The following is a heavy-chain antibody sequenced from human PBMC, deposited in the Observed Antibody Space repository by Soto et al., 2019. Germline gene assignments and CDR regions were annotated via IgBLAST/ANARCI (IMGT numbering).Heavy chain of an antibody. Sequence: GGSLRLSCAASGFTFSSYGMSWVRQAPGKGLEWVANIKQDGSEKCYVDSVKGRFTISRDNAKNSLYLQMNSLRAEDTAVYYCAGVGPSVVATMDYWGKGTLVTV. CDR1: GFTFSSYG. D-gene: IGHD1-26*01. CDR2: IKQDGSEK. CDR3: AGVGPSVVATMDY. V-gene: IGHV3-7*03. J-gene: IGHJ4*02.